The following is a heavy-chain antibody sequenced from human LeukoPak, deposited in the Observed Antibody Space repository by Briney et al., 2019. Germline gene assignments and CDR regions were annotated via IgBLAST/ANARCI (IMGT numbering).Heavy chain of an antibody. CDR2: ISYDGSNK. V-gene: IGHV3-30-3*01. J-gene: IGHJ3*02. Sequence: GGSLRLSCAASRFTFSNYAMRWVRQAPGKGLEWVAVISYDGSNKYYADSVKGRFTISRDNSKNTLYLQMNSLRAEDTAVYYCPRDYYDTSGNGAFDIWGQGTMVTVSS. CDR3: PRDYYDTSGNGAFDI. D-gene: IGHD3-22*01. CDR1: RFTFSNYA.